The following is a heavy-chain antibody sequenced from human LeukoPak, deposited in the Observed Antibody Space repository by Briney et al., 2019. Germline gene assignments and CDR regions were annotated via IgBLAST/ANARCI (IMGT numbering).Heavy chain of an antibody. CDR2: AYSRSKWYY. CDR1: GDSVSSNSVA. CDR3: AREGYIRNYSYMDV. D-gene: IGHD2-15*01. V-gene: IGHV6-1*01. Sequence: SQTLSLTCAISGDSVSSNSVAWKWIRQCPSRGLEWLGRAYSRSKWYYEYAPAVKSRITGNPDTSKHQFSLQLSSVTPEDTAVYYCAREGYIRNYSYMDVWGKGTTVTVSS. J-gene: IGHJ6*03.